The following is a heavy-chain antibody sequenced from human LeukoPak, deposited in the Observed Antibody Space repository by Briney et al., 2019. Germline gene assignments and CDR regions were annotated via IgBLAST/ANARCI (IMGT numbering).Heavy chain of an antibody. J-gene: IGHJ5*02. V-gene: IGHV4-59*01. CDR1: GGSISSYY. CDR3: ARGGRIAAAPYGWFDP. Sequence: SETLSLTCTVSGGSISSYYWSWIRQPPGKGLEWIGYIYYSGGTNYNPSLKSRVTISVDTSKNQFSLKLSSVTAADTAVYYCARGGRIAAAPYGWFDPWGQGTLVTVSS. D-gene: IGHD6-13*01. CDR2: IYYSGGT.